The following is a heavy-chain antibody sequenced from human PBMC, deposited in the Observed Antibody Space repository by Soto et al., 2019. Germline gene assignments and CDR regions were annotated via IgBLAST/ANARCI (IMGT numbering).Heavy chain of an antibody. CDR3: ARHGYNYGGGYFDY. J-gene: IGHJ4*02. D-gene: IGHD5-18*01. V-gene: IGHV3-66*04. Sequence: EVQLVESGGGLVQPGGSLRLSCAASGVTVSSNYMSWVRQAPGKGLELVSVIYSGGSTYYADSVKSRFTISRDNSKNTLYPQMNSLRAEDTAVYYCARHGYNYGGGYFDYCGQGTLVTVAS. CDR1: GVTVSSNY. CDR2: IYSGGST.